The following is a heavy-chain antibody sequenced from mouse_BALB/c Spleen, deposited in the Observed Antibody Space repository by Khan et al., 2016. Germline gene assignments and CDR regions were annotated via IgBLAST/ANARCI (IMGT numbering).Heavy chain of an antibody. CDR3: ASYYGSSYDYFDY. CDR2: IYPGDGDT. V-gene: IGHV1-87*01. D-gene: IGHD1-1*01. J-gene: IGHJ2*01. Sequence: QVQLKQSGAELARSGASVKLSCKASGYTFTSYWMQWVKQRPGQGLEWIGAIYPGDGDTRYTQKFKGKATLTADKSSSTAYMQLSSLASEDSAVDYCASYYGSSYDYFDYWGQGTTLTVSS. CDR1: GYTFTSYW.